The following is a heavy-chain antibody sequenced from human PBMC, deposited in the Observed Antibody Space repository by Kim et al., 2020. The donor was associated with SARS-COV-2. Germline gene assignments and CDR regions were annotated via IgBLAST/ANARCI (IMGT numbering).Heavy chain of an antibody. CDR3: TTDLHDSGDYEY. D-gene: IGHD4-17*01. V-gene: IGHV3-15*01. Sequence: GYADPVKGRLNISRDDSKNTLYRQMNNLKADDTAVYYCTTDLHDSGDYEYWGQGTLVTVSS. J-gene: IGHJ4*02.